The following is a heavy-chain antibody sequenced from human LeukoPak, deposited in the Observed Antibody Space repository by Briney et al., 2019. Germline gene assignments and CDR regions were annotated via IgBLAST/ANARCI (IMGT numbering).Heavy chain of an antibody. J-gene: IGHJ4*02. CDR3: AGGNGWLIDL. V-gene: IGHV3-7*04. D-gene: IGHD6-19*01. CDR2: IKQDGTEK. Sequence: GGSLRLSCAGSGFTFSYYWMNWVRQIPGKGLEWVANIKQDGTEKNYVGSVKGRFTISRDNAKKSLYLQLNSLRGDDTAIYYCAGGNGWLIDLWGQGTLVTVSS. CDR1: GFTFSYYW.